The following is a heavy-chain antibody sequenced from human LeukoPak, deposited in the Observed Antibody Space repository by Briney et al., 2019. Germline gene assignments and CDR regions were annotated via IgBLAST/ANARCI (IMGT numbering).Heavy chain of an antibody. V-gene: IGHV3-15*01. CDR1: GFTFSNAW. J-gene: IGHJ4*02. CDR3: TTDSVYYYDSSGYSTPNYFDY. CDR2: IKSKTDGGTT. Sequence: PGGSLRLSCAASGFTFSNAWMSWVRQAPGKGLEWVGRIKSKTDGGTTDYAAPVKGRFTISRDDSKNTLYLQMNSLKTEDTAVYYCTTDSVYYYDSSGYSTPNYFDYWGQGTLVTVSS. D-gene: IGHD3-22*01.